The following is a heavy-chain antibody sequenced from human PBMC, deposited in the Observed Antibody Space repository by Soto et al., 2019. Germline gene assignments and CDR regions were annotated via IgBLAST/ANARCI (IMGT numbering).Heavy chain of an antibody. V-gene: IGHV3-64*01. D-gene: IGHD6-13*01. Sequence: GGSLRLSCAASGFTFSSFAMHWVRQAPGKGLEYVSAISSNGGSTYYANSVKGRFTISRDNSKNTLYLQMGSLRAEDMAVYYCARAAAGSLAAFDIWGQGTMVTVSS. CDR1: GFTFSSFA. CDR2: ISSNGGST. CDR3: ARAAAGSLAAFDI. J-gene: IGHJ3*02.